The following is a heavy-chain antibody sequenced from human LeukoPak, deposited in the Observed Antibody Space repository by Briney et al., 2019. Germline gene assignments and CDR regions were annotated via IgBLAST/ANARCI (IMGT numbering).Heavy chain of an antibody. J-gene: IGHJ5*02. CDR1: GGSISNYY. Sequence: SEPMSFTYTVSGGSISNYYWSWIRQPAGKGLGWSGRFYTSASTKYNPSLKSRVTMSVDTSKNKFSLKLSSVTAADTAVYYCARVKYYYDSSGYSYNWFDPWGQGTLVTVSS. CDR2: FYTSAST. V-gene: IGHV4-4*07. D-gene: IGHD3-22*01. CDR3: ARVKYYYDSSGYSYNWFDP.